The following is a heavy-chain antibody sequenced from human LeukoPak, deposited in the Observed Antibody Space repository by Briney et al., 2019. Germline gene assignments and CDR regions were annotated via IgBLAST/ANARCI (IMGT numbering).Heavy chain of an antibody. CDR3: AKSSGYSYGYYFDY. CDR2: ISGSGGST. Sequence: GGSLRLSCAASGFSFSSYAMSWVRQAPGKGLEWVSGISGSGGSTYYADSVKGRLTISRDNSKNTLCLQMNSLRAEDTAVYYCAKSSGYSYGYYFDYWGQGTLVTVSS. J-gene: IGHJ4*02. CDR1: GFSFSSYA. V-gene: IGHV3-23*01. D-gene: IGHD5-18*01.